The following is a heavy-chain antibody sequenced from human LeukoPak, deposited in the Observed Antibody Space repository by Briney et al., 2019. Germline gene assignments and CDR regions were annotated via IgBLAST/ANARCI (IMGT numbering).Heavy chain of an antibody. D-gene: IGHD5-24*01. CDR3: ARGYRDGYNYYYFQH. Sequence: PSETPSLTCTVSGGSISSYYWSWIRQPPGKGLEWIGYIYYSGSTNYNPSLKSRVTISVDTSKNQFSLKLSSVTAADTAVYYCARGYRDGYNYYYFQHWGQGTLVTVSS. J-gene: IGHJ1*01. CDR2: IYYSGST. CDR1: GGSISSYY. V-gene: IGHV4-59*01.